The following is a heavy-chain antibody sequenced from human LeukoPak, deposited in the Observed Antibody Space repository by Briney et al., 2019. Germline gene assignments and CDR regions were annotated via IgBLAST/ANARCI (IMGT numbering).Heavy chain of an antibody. CDR1: GGTFSSYA. V-gene: IGHV1-69*05. J-gene: IGHJ4*02. D-gene: IGHD6-13*01. CDR2: IIPIFGTA. Sequence: SVKVSCKASGGTFSSYAISWVRQAPGQGLEWMGGIIPIFGTANYAQKFQGRVTITTDESTSTAYMELSSLRSEHTAVYYCARDVIHKAAAAGIGYFDYWGQGTLVTVSS. CDR3: ARDVIHKAAAAGIGYFDY.